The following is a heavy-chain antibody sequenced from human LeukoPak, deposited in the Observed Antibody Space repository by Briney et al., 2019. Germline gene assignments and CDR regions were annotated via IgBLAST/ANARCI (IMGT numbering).Heavy chain of an antibody. CDR3: ARDFAVKYYDFWSGYQN. CDR2: ISSSSSTI. CDR1: GFTFSSYS. J-gene: IGHJ4*02. Sequence: PGGSLRLSCAASGFTFSSYSMNWVRQAPGKGLEWVSYISSSSSTIYYADSVKGRFTISRDNAKNSLYLQMNSLRAEDTAVYYCARDFAVKYYDFWSGYQNWGQGTLVTVSS. D-gene: IGHD3-3*01. V-gene: IGHV3-48*01.